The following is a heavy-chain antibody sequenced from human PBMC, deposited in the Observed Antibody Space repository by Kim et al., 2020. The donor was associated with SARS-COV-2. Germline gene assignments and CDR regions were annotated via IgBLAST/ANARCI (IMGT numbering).Heavy chain of an antibody. D-gene: IGHD2-2*01. CDR3: ARRYCSSTSCYGNDAFDI. Sequence: ASVKVSCKASGYTFTSYGISWVRQAPGQGLEWMGWISAYNGNTNYAQKLQGRVTMTTDTSTSTAYMELRSLRSDDTAVYYCARRYCSSTSCYGNDAFDIWGQGTMVTVSS. V-gene: IGHV1-18*01. J-gene: IGHJ3*02. CDR2: ISAYNGNT. CDR1: GYTFTSYG.